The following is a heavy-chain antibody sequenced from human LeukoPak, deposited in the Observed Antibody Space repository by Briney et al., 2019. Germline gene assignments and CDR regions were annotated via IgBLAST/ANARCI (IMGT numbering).Heavy chain of an antibody. D-gene: IGHD6-19*01. Sequence: ASVKVSCKASGYTFTGYYMHWVRQAPGQGLEWVGLINPNSGGTNYAQKFWGRVTLTRDTSITTAYMDLSSLTSDDTALYYCARALTRYSTAWYGYWGQGTLVTVSS. CDR2: INPNSGGT. CDR1: GYTFTGYY. J-gene: IGHJ4*02. V-gene: IGHV1-2*02. CDR3: ARALTRYSTAWYGY.